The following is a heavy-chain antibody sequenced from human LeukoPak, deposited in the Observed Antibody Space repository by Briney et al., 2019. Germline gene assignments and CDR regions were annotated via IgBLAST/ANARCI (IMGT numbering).Heavy chain of an antibody. CDR1: GGSISSYY. CDR3: ARGVGRFGELYNNWFDP. Sequence: PSETLSLTCTVSGGSISSYYWSWIRQPAGKGLEWIGRVYTSGSTNYNPSLQSRVTISVDTSRNQFSLNLSSVTAADTAVYYCARGVGRFGELYNNWFDPWGQGTLVTVSS. V-gene: IGHV4-4*07. J-gene: IGHJ5*02. CDR2: VYTSGST. D-gene: IGHD3-10*01.